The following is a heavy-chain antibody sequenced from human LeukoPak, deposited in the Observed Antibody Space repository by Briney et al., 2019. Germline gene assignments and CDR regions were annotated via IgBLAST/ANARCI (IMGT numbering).Heavy chain of an antibody. J-gene: IGHJ6*03. CDR2: IKQDGSEK. D-gene: IGHD4-11*01. CDR3: TRVEETATTAAIIRKYSYYYYYMDV. CDR1: GFTFSTYR. V-gene: IGHV3-7*01. Sequence: GGSLRLSCAASGFTFSTYRVSWVRQAPGKGLEWVANIKQDGSEKHYVDSVKGRFTISRDNAKNSLYLQMSSLRAEDTAVYYCTRVEETATTAAIIRKYSYYYYYMDVWGKGNTVTVSS.